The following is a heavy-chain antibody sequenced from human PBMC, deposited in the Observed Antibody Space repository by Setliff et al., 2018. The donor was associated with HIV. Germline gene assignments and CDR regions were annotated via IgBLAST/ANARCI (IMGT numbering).Heavy chain of an antibody. CDR1: GFTFSSYA. Sequence: RGESLKISCAASGFTFSSYAMSWVRQAPGKGLEWVSAISGSGGSTYYADSVKGRFTISRDNSKNTLYLQMNSLRAEDTAVYYCAKDSITIFGVVIYYFHYWGQGTLVTVSS. J-gene: IGHJ4*02. CDR3: AKDSITIFGVVIYYFHY. D-gene: IGHD3-3*01. CDR2: ISGSGGST. V-gene: IGHV3-23*01.